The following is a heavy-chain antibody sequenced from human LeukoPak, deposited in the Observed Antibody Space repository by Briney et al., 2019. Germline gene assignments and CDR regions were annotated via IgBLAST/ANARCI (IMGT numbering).Heavy chain of an antibody. CDR1: GYSFTNYW. CDR3: ARLSIFGVVIRALDY. J-gene: IGHJ4*02. D-gene: IGHD3-3*01. V-gene: IGHV5-10-1*01. CDR2: IDPSDSYT. Sequence: GESLKISCKGSGYSFTNYWIAWVRQMPGKGLEWMGMIDPSDSYTNYSLSFQGHVTISADKSVGTAYLQWASLKASDTAMYYCARLSIFGVVIRALDYWGPGTLLTVSS.